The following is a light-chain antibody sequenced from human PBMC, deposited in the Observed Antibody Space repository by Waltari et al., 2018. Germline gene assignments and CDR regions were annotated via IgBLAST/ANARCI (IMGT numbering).Light chain of an antibody. V-gene: IGLV3-25*03. Sequence: SYELTQPPSVSVSPGQTARITCSGDALPNQDAYWYQQRQGQAPLLKIYKDTERPSGIPQRFSGSSSGTTVALTISGVQAEDEADYYCQSADSRGVVFGGGTKLTVL. CDR1: ALPNQD. J-gene: IGLJ2*01. CDR2: KDT. CDR3: QSADSRGVV.